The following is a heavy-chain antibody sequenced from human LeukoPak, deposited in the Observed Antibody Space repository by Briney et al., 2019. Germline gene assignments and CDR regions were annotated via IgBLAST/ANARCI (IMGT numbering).Heavy chain of an antibody. CDR3: AKDWDYYGSGSYSDY. V-gene: IGHV3-20*04. CDR1: GFTFDDYG. D-gene: IGHD3-10*01. Sequence: GGSLRLSCAASGFTFDDYGMSWVRQAPGKGLEWVSGINWNGGSTGYADSVKGRFTISRDNSKNTLYLQMNSLRAEDTAVYYCAKDWDYYGSGSYSDYWGQGTLVTVSS. J-gene: IGHJ4*02. CDR2: INWNGGST.